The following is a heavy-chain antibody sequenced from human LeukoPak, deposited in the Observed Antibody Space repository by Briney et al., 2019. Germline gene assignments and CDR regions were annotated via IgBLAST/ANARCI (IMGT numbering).Heavy chain of an antibody. Sequence: GGSLRLSCAASGFTFSSYWMHWVRQVPGKGLVWVARINPGGSSITYADSVKGRFTISRDNAKNSLYLQMNSLRAEDTAVYYCARESYGSGSNAFDIWGQGTMVTVSS. CDR2: INPGGSSI. CDR3: ARESYGSGSNAFDI. V-gene: IGHV3-74*01. CDR1: GFTFSSYW. J-gene: IGHJ3*02. D-gene: IGHD3-10*01.